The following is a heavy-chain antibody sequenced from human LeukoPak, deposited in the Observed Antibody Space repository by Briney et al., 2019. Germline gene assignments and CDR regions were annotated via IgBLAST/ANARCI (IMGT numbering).Heavy chain of an antibody. CDR3: ARVTRGSYSNLDFDY. CDR2: ISSGGSTI. Sequence: GGSLRLSCAASGFTFSSYEMNWVRQAPGKGLEWVSYISSGGSTIYYADSVKGRFTISRDNAKKSLYLQMNSLRAEDTALYYCARVTRGSYSNLDFDYWGQGTLVTVSS. V-gene: IGHV3-48*03. J-gene: IGHJ4*02. D-gene: IGHD1-26*01. CDR1: GFTFSSYE.